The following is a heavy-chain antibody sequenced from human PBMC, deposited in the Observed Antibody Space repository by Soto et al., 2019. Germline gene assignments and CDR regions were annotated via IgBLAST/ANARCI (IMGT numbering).Heavy chain of an antibody. J-gene: IGHJ6*02. CDR2: IIPIFGTA. Sequence: QVQLVQSGAEVKKPGSSVKVSCKASGGTFSSYAISWVRQAPGQGLEWTGGIIPIFGTAHYAQKFQGRVTITADESRSTAYMELSCLRSDDTAVYYCARSSDSSGWYLYYGMDVWGQGTTVTVSS. CDR1: GGTFSSYA. V-gene: IGHV1-69*01. D-gene: IGHD6-19*01. CDR3: ARSSDSSGWYLYYGMDV.